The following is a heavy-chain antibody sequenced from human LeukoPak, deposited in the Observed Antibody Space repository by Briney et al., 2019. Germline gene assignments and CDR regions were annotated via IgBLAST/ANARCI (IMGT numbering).Heavy chain of an antibody. J-gene: IGHJ4*02. Sequence: PGGSLRLSCAASGFTFSSYAMIWVRQAPGKGLEWVSTITGSGGYTYYADSVKGRFTISRDNSKNTLFLRMNSLRAEDTAVYFCAKQSLYDSSGHFHYWGQGTLVTVSS. CDR2: ITGSGGYT. CDR1: GFTFSSYA. D-gene: IGHD3-22*01. V-gene: IGHV3-23*01. CDR3: AKQSLYDSSGHFHY.